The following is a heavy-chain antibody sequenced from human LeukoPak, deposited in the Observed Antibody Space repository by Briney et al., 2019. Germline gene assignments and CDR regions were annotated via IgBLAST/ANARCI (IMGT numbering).Heavy chain of an antibody. Sequence: PSETLSLTCTVSGGSISSSSYYWGWIRQPPGKGLEWIGSIYYSGSTYYNPSLKSRVTISVDTSKNQFSLKLSSVTAADTAVYYCARTRITMVRGVIITSDYFDYWGQGTLVTVSS. CDR2: IYYSGST. J-gene: IGHJ4*02. CDR1: GGSISSSSYY. D-gene: IGHD3-10*01. CDR3: ARTRITMVRGVIITSDYFDY. V-gene: IGHV4-39*07.